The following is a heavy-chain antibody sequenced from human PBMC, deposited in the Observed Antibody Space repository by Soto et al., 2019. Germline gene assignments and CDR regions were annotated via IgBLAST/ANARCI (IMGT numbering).Heavy chain of an antibody. CDR1: GFTFSSYG. D-gene: IGHD3-10*01. J-gene: IGHJ6*03. V-gene: IGHV3-33*01. Sequence: QVQLVESGGGVVQPGRSLRLSCAASGFTFSSYGMHWVRQAPGKGLERVAVIWYDGSNNYYADSVKGRFTISRENSKNTLYPQMNSLRADDTAVYYCARDTYYYGSGRYYHYYYYYMYVWGRGTTVTVSS. CDR3: ARDTYYYGSGRYYHYYYYYMYV. CDR2: IWYDGSNN.